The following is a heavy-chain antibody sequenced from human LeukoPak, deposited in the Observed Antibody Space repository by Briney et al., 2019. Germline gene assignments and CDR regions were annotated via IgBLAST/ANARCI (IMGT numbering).Heavy chain of an antibody. D-gene: IGHD3-10*01. Sequence: SETLSLTCTISGGSLTSYYWSWIRQPPGKGLELIGNIHYSGSTYYNPSLKSRVTISVDTSKNQFSLNLRSVTAADTAVYYCLRSHGAYWGQGTLVTVSS. V-gene: IGHV4-59*04. CDR2: IHYSGST. CDR1: GGSLTSYY. J-gene: IGHJ4*02. CDR3: LRSHGAY.